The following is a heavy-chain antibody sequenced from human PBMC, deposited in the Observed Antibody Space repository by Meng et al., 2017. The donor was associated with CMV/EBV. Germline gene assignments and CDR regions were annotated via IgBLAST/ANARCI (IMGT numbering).Heavy chain of an antibody. J-gene: IGHJ2*01. CDR1: GFTFSSYD. D-gene: IGHD2-8*02. CDR2: IGTAGDT. Sequence: GESLKISCAASGFTFSSYDMHWVRQATGKGLEWVSAIGTAGDTYYPGSVKGRFTISRDKAKNSLYLQMNSLRAEDTAVYYCARVGRWSIKADYYWYFDLWGRGTLVTVSS. V-gene: IGHV3-13*01. CDR3: ARVGRWSIKADYYWYFDL.